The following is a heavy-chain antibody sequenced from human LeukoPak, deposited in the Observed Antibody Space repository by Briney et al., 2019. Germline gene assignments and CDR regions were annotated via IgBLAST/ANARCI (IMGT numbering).Heavy chain of an antibody. CDR3: AKVPADPSEPLPPHAFDI. CDR2: ISSNGGST. Sequence: PGGSLRLSCAASGFTFSSYAMHWVRQAPGKGLEYVSAISSNGGSTYYANSVKGRFTISRDNSKNTLYLQMNSLRAEDTAVYYCAKVPADPSEPLPPHAFDIWGQGTMVTVSS. V-gene: IGHV3-64*01. D-gene: IGHD2-2*01. CDR1: GFTFSSYA. J-gene: IGHJ3*02.